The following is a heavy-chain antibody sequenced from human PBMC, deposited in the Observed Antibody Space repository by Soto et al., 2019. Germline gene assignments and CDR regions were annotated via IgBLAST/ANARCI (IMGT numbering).Heavy chain of an antibody. CDR3: ARRIVATETVDY. CDR1: GGSMINY. V-gene: IGHV4-59*08. Sequence: SETLSLTCTVSGGSMINYWSWIRQPPGRGLEWIGFIYYAGSTKYNPSLNSRVTISVDTSKNQFSLTVTSVTAADTAVYYCARRIVATETVDYWGRGTLVTVSS. D-gene: IGHD5-12*01. J-gene: IGHJ4*02. CDR2: IYYAGST.